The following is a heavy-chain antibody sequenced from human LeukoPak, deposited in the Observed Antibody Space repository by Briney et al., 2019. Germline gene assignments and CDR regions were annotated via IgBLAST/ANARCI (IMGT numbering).Heavy chain of an antibody. CDR1: GFSLNTRGVG. J-gene: IGHJ4*02. Sequence: ESGPTLVNPTQTLTLTCTFSGFSLNTRGVGVGWIRQPPGRALEWLALIYWDDDRRNSPSLKSRLTITKDTSKNQVVLTMTNMDPVDTATYFCAHRKNYYDSSVFDNWGQGTLVTVSS. D-gene: IGHD3-22*01. CDR2: IYWDDDR. CDR3: AHRKNYYDSSVFDN. V-gene: IGHV2-5*02.